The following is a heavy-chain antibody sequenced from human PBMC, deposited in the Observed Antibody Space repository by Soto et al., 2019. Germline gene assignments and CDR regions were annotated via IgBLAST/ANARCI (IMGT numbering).Heavy chain of an antibody. J-gene: IGHJ4*02. Sequence: QVQLVQSGAELKKPGASVKVSCKASGYTFSNYDMNWVRQATGQGPEWIGWVNPNNGDTGYAQKFQGRVTLTTDISPTTGHMALTSLRSEDTALYYCAKVSRKGSAIDFDYWGQGTLITFSS. CDR2: VNPNNGDT. D-gene: IGHD3-10*01. CDR3: AKVSRKGSAIDFDY. CDR1: GYTFSNYD. V-gene: IGHV1-8*01.